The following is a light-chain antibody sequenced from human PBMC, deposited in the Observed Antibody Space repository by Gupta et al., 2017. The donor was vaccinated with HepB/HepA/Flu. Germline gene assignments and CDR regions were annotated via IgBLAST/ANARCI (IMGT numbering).Light chain of an antibody. CDR3: SSYAGSSNFV. Sequence: QSALTQPPSASGSPGQSVTISCTGTSNDIGSYNYVSWYQQHPGKAPKLMIFEVNKRPSGVPDRFSGSKSGNTASLTVSGLQADDEADYYCSSYAGSSNFVFGGGTKLTVL. V-gene: IGLV2-8*01. CDR2: EVN. J-gene: IGLJ2*01. CDR1: SNDIGSYNY.